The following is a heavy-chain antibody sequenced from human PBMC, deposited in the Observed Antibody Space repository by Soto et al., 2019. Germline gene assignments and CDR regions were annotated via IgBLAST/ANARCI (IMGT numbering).Heavy chain of an antibody. CDR1: GGTFSSYT. V-gene: IGHV1-69*02. Sequence: QVQLVQSGAEVKKPGSSVKVSCKASGGTFSSYTISWVRQAPGQGLEWMGRIIPILGIANYAQKFQGRVTITADKSTSTACMELSSLRSEDTAVYYCARGLHEMVYAINWFDPWGQGTLVTVSS. CDR3: ARGLHEMVYAINWFDP. J-gene: IGHJ5*02. CDR2: IIPILGIA. D-gene: IGHD2-8*01.